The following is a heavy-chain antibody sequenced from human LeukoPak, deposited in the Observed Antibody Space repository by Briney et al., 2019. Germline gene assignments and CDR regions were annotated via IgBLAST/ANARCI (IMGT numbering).Heavy chain of an antibody. D-gene: IGHD2-15*01. CDR2: IYTSGST. Sequence: SETLSLTCTVSGGSISSYYWSWIRQPAGKGLEWIGRIYTSGSTGYNPSLKSRVTMSVDTSKNQFSLKLSSVTYADTAVYYCARVDLRAAYFDYWGQGTLVTVSS. CDR1: GGSISSYY. V-gene: IGHV4-4*07. CDR3: ARVDLRAAYFDY. J-gene: IGHJ4*02.